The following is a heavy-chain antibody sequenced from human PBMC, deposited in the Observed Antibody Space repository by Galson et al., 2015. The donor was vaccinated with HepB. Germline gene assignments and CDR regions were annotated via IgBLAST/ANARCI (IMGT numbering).Heavy chain of an antibody. CDR2: ISYDGSNK. D-gene: IGHD6-13*01. V-gene: IGHV3-30*04. CDR1: GFTFSSYA. J-gene: IGHJ6*02. Sequence: SLRLSCAASGFTFSSYAMHWVRQAPGKGLEWVAVISYDGSNKYYADSVKGRFTISRDNSKNTLYLQMNSLRAEDTAVYYCARDYASSGYFNHYYGMDVGGQGTTVTVSS. CDR3: ARDYASSGYFNHYYGMDV.